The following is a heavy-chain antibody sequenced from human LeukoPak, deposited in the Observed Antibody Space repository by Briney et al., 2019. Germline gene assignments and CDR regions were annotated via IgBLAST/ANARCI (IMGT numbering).Heavy chain of an antibody. CDR2: ISYDESDK. V-gene: IGHV3-30*18. Sequence: GGSLRLSCAASGFLLTDYGMHWVRQAPGKGLEWLSMISYDESDKFYADSVRGRFTISRDTSRNTLYLQMYSLRVEDTAVYFCAKDRSNTWSFDSWGQGTLVTVSS. CDR1: GFLLTDYG. CDR3: AKDRSNTWSFDS. J-gene: IGHJ4*02. D-gene: IGHD6-13*01.